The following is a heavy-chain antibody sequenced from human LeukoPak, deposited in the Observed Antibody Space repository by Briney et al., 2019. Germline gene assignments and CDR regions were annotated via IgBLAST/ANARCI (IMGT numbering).Heavy chain of an antibody. CDR3: AKVLSSGWFIDYFDY. CDR2: ISGSGGST. V-gene: IGHV3-23*01. J-gene: IGHJ4*02. D-gene: IGHD6-19*01. Sequence: XXXXXXXPGKGLEWVSAISGSGGSTYYADSVKGRFTISRDNSKNTLYLQMNSLRAEDTAVYYCAKVLSSGWFIDYFDYWGQGTLVTVSS.